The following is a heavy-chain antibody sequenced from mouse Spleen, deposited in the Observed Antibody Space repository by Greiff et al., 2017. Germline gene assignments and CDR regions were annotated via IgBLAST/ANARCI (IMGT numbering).Heavy chain of an antibody. D-gene: IGHD2-2*01. CDR3: ARWHGSYAMDY. CDR1: GYTFTDYY. Sequence: LMESGPELVKPGASVKISCKASGYTFTDYYINWVKQKPGQGLEWIGWIYPGSGNTKYNEKFKGKATLTVDTSSSTAYMQLSSLTSEDTAVYFCARWHGSYAMDYWGQGTSVTVSS. J-gene: IGHJ4*01. CDR2: IYPGSGNT. V-gene: IGHV1-84*02.